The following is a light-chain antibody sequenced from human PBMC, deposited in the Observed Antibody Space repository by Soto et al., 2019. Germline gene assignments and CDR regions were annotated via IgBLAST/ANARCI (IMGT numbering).Light chain of an antibody. CDR1: SSDVGKYNF. J-gene: IGLJ1*01. V-gene: IGLV2-14*01. CDR2: EVS. Sequence: VLTQPASVSGSPGQSITISCTGTSSDVGKYNFVSWYQQDPGRAPKVVIYEVSNRPLGVSTRFAGSKSGNTASLTISGLQAEDEAEYYCCSYTGDTTVVFGTGTKVTVL. CDR3: CSYTGDTTVV.